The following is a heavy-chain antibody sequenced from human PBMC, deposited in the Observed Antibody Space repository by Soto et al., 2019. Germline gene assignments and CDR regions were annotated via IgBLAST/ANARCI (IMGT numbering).Heavy chain of an antibody. J-gene: IGHJ6*02. D-gene: IGHD5-12*01. CDR1: GFTFSSYA. Sequence: TGGSLRLSCAASGFTFSSYAMHWVRQAPGKGLEWVAVISYDGSNKYYADSVKGRFTISRDNSKNTLYLQMNSLRAEDTAVYYCARDDAGYDLSLVPQYYYGMDVWGQGTTVTVSS. CDR2: ISYDGSNK. V-gene: IGHV3-30-3*01. CDR3: ARDDAGYDLSLVPQYYYGMDV.